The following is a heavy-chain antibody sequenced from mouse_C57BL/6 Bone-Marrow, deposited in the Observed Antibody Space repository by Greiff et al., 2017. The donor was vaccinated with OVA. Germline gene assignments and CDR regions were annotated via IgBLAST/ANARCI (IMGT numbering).Heavy chain of an antibody. D-gene: IGHD2-3*01. Sequence: EVQLQQSGPELVKPGASVKISCKASGYTFTDYYMNWVKQSHGKSLEWIGDINPNNGGTSYNQKFKGKATLTVDKSSSTAYMELRSLTSEDSAVYYCAHYDGYHFDVWGTGTTVTVSS. CDR2: INPNNGGT. J-gene: IGHJ1*03. V-gene: IGHV1-26*01. CDR3: AHYDGYHFDV. CDR1: GYTFTDYY.